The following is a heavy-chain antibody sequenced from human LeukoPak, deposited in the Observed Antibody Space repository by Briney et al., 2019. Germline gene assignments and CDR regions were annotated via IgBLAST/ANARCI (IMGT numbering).Heavy chain of an antibody. CDR2: ISYDGST. J-gene: IGHJ4*02. D-gene: IGHD6-19*01. V-gene: IGHV4-59*08. CDR1: GXSISSCY. Sequence: AETLSLTCAASGXSISSCYRYWIRQPPEKGLGSIGYISYDGSTNYNPSLKSRVTISVDTSMNKSSLKLSCLNAADTAVYFCARQLRGEAVAGHLQPFDYWGQGTLVTVSS. CDR3: ARQLRGEAVAGHLQPFDY.